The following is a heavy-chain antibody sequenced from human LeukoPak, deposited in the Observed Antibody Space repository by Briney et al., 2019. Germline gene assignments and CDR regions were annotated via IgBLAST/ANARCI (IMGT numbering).Heavy chain of an antibody. D-gene: IGHD3-10*01. CDR3: TGNYYGSGSYADFDY. V-gene: IGHV3-11*01. CDR1: GFTFSDYY. CDR2: ISSSGSTI. Sequence: GGSLRLSCAASGFTFSDYYMSWIRQAPGKGLEWVSYISSSGSTIYYAVSVKGRFTISRDNAKNSLYLQMDSLKTEDTAVYYCTGNYYGSGSYADFDYWGQGTLVTVSS. J-gene: IGHJ4*02.